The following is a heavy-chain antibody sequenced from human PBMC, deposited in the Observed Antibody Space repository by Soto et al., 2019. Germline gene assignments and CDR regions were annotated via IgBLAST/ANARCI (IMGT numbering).Heavy chain of an antibody. CDR1: GGSISSSSYY. CDR2: IYYSGST. Sequence: SETLSLTCTVSGGSISSSSYYWGWIRQPPGKGLEWIGSIYYSGSTYYNTSLKSRVTISVDTSKNQFSLKLSSVTAADTAVYYCASPIMITFGGVIARFDYWGQGTLVTVSS. J-gene: IGHJ4*02. V-gene: IGHV4-39*01. CDR3: ASPIMITFGGVIARFDY. D-gene: IGHD3-16*02.